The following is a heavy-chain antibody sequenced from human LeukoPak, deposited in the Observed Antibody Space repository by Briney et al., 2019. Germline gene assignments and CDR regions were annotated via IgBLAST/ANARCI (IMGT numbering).Heavy chain of an antibody. Sequence: ASVKVSCKASGYTFTSYGISWVRQAPGQGLEWMGWISAYNGNTNYAQKLQGRVTTTTDTSTSTAYMELRSLRSDDTAVYYCARDNLLRYFDWELYYGMDVWGKGTTVTVSS. CDR1: GYTFTSYG. D-gene: IGHD3-9*01. V-gene: IGHV1-18*04. J-gene: IGHJ6*04. CDR3: ARDNLLRYFDWELYYGMDV. CDR2: ISAYNGNT.